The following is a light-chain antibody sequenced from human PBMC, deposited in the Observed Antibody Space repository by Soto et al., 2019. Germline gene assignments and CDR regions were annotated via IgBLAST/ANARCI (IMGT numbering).Light chain of an antibody. Sequence: EIVMTQSPALLSVSPGERVTLSCRASQSVNNNLAWYQQQPGQAPRLLIYDTSSRATGVPARSSGSGSGTEFTLTISSLKAEDFAVYYCQQYNDRPPLTFGGGTKVEIK. CDR1: QSVNNN. V-gene: IGKV3-15*01. J-gene: IGKJ4*01. CDR3: QQYNDRPPLT. CDR2: DTS.